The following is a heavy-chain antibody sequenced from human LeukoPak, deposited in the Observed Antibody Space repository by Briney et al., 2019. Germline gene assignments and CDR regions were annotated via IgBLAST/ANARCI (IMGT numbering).Heavy chain of an antibody. Sequence: GASVKVSCKASGYTFSSGYYLHWVRQAPGQGLEWMGWINPSNGDTNYAQKFQGRVTMTRDTSISTAYMELSRLRSDDAAVYFCARGAYYNFWSGFYYSPHFDYWGQGTLVTVSS. CDR2: INPSNGDT. CDR3: ARGAYYNFWSGFYYSPHFDY. CDR1: GYTFSSGYY. V-gene: IGHV1-2*02. D-gene: IGHD3-3*01. J-gene: IGHJ4*02.